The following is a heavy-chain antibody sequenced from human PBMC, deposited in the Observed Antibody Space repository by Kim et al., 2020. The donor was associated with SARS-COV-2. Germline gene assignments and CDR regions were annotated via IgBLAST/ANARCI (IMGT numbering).Heavy chain of an antibody. J-gene: IGHJ3*02. CDR1: GGTFSSYA. D-gene: IGHD3-10*01. CDR2: IIPIFGTA. V-gene: IGHV1-69*13. Sequence: SVKVSCKASGGTFSSYAISWVRQAPGQGLEWMGGIIPIFGTANYAQKFQGRVTITADESTSTAYMELSSLRSEDTAVYYCARDTSITMVRGVITPGAFDIWGQGTMVTVSS. CDR3: ARDTSITMVRGVITPGAFDI.